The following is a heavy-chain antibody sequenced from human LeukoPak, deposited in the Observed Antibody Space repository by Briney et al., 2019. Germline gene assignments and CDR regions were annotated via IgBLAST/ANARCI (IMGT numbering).Heavy chain of an antibody. CDR3: ARGRGWIDP. D-gene: IGHD5-24*01. CDR2: VNEDGSEK. Sequence: GGSLRLSCAASGFTFTNNWMTWFRQAPGKGLEWVANVNEDGSEKNYVGSVKGRFTISRDNAKNSVYLQMNNLRVEETAVYYCARGRGWIDPWGQGTLVTVSS. V-gene: IGHV3-7*01. CDR1: GFTFTNNW. J-gene: IGHJ5*02.